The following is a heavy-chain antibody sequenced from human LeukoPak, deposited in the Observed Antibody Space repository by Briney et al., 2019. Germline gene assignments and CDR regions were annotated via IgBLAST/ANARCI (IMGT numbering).Heavy chain of an antibody. Sequence: PSGTLSLTCAVYGGSFSGYYWSWIRQPPGKGLEWIGEINHSGSTNYNPSLKSRVTISVDTSKNQFSLKLSSATAADTAVYYCARGDGYKRVFSNWGQGTLVTVSS. CDR1: GGSFSGYY. D-gene: IGHD5-24*01. V-gene: IGHV4-34*01. CDR3: ARGDGYKRVFSN. CDR2: INHSGST. J-gene: IGHJ4*02.